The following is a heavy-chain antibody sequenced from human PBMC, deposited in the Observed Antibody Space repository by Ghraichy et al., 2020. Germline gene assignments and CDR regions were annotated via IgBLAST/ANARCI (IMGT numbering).Heavy chain of an antibody. Sequence: GGSLRLSCAASGFTFSNAWMSWVRQAPGKGLEWVGRIKSKTDDGTTDYAAPVKGRFTISRDDSKNTLYLQMNSLKTEDAAVYYCATDQGYYNDYWGQGTLVTVPS. J-gene: IGHJ4*02. V-gene: IGHV3-15*01. CDR3: ATDQGYYNDY. D-gene: IGHD2-21*01. CDR2: IKSKTDDGTT. CDR1: GFTFSNAW.